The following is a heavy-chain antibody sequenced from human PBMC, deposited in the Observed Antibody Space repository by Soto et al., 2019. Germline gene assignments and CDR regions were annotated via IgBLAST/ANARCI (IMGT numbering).Heavy chain of an antibody. D-gene: IGHD3-10*01. CDR1: GFTFSSYG. Sequence: GGSLRLSCAASGFTFSSYGMHWVRQAPGKGLEWVAAIWYDGSNKYYADSVKGRFTISRDNSKNTLYLQMNSLRAEDTAVYYCAAPRGSDGMDVWGQGTTGTVS. J-gene: IGHJ6*02. V-gene: IGHV3-33*01. CDR2: IWYDGSNK. CDR3: AAPRGSDGMDV.